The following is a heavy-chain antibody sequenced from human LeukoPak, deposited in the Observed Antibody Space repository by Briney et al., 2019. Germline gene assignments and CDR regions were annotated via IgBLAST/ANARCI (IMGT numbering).Heavy chain of an antibody. J-gene: IGHJ4*02. CDR1: GLTFSTYW. Sequence: GGYLRLSCEVSGLTFSTYWMTWVRQAPGKGLEWVASINQNGREKYYVDSVKGRFTISRDNAKDSLYSQMNSLRDEDTAVYYCARSLGDDWGQGTLVTVSS. V-gene: IGHV3-7*01. CDR2: INQNGREK. CDR3: ARSLGDD. D-gene: IGHD3-16*01.